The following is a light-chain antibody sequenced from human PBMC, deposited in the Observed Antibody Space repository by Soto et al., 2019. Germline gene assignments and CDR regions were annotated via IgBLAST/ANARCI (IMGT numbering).Light chain of an antibody. CDR2: DAS. CDR3: QQRSNWPPT. V-gene: IGKV3-11*01. CDR1: QRVSRY. J-gene: IGKJ5*01. Sequence: EIVLTQSPATLSLSPRERATLSCRASQRVSRYLAWYQQKPGQAPRLLIYDASNRATGIPARFSGSGSGTDFTLTISSLEPEDFAVYYCQQRSNWPPTFGQGTRLEIK.